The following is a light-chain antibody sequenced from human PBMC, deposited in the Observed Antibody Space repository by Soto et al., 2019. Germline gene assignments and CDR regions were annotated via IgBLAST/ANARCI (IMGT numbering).Light chain of an antibody. J-gene: IGKJ4*01. V-gene: IGKV3-15*01. Sequence: EKVMTQSPATLSVSPGERSTLXXRASQTVSNNFLAWYQQKPGQAPXLLTFGASTRAAGIPARFSGSGSGTEFTLTISSLQSEDFAVYYCQQYSDWPLTFGGGTKVDI. CDR1: QTVSNN. CDR2: GAS. CDR3: QQYSDWPLT.